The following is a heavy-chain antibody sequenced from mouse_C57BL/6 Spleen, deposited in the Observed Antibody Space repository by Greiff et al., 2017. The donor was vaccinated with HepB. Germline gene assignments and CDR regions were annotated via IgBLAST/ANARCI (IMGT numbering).Heavy chain of an antibody. Sequence: VKLMESGPGLVAPSQSLSITCTVSGFSLTSYAISWVRQPPGKGLEWLGVIWTGGGTNYNSALKSRLSISKDNSKSQVFLKMNSLQTDDTARYYCARNPIYYGSSHYWYFDVWGTGTTVTVSS. CDR1: GFSLTSYA. V-gene: IGHV2-9-1*01. J-gene: IGHJ1*03. CDR2: IWTGGGT. CDR3: ARNPIYYGSSHYWYFDV. D-gene: IGHD1-1*01.